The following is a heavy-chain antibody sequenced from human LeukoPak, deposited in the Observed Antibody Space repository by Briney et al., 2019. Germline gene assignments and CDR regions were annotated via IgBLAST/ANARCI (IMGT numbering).Heavy chain of an antibody. CDR2: VYGGGTT. CDR3: ATSMTSPGAFDY. CDR1: GVIDSSKY. J-gene: IGHJ4*02. Sequence: GGSLRLSCAASGVIDSSKYMIWVRQAPGKGLEWVSVVYGGGTTNYPDSVKGRFTISRDNSKHTLYLQMNSLRAEDTAVYYCATSMTSPGAFDYWGQGTLVTVSS. D-gene: IGHD2-8*02. V-gene: IGHV3-53*01.